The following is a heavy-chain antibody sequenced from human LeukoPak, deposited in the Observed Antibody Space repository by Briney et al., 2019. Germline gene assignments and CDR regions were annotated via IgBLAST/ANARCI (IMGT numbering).Heavy chain of an antibody. Sequence: GGSLRLSCAASGFTFSSYAMSWVRQAPGKGLEWVSSISSSSSYIYYADSVKGRFTISRDNAKNSLYLQMNSLRAEDTAEYYCARDQGTVTTHWGQGTLVTVSS. J-gene: IGHJ4*02. V-gene: IGHV3-21*01. CDR2: ISSSSSYI. D-gene: IGHD4-17*01. CDR3: ARDQGTVTTH. CDR1: GFTFSSYA.